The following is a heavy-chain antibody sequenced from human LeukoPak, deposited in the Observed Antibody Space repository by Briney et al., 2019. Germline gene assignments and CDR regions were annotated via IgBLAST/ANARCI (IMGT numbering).Heavy chain of an antibody. J-gene: IGHJ4*02. CDR3: ARRAQGEYSYAYFDY. CDR1: GGSISSYY. CDR2: IYYSGST. V-gene: IGHV4-59*08. Sequence: PSETLSLTCSVSGGSISSYYWSWIRQPPGKGLEWIGYIYYSGSTNYNPSLKSRVTISVDTSKNQFSLKLSSVTAADTAVYYCARRAQGEYSYAYFDYWGQGTLVTVSS. D-gene: IGHD5-18*01.